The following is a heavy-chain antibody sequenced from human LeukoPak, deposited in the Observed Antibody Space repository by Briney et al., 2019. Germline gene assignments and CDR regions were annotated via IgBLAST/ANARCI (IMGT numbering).Heavy chain of an antibody. D-gene: IGHD2-2*01. J-gene: IGHJ4*02. Sequence: GESLKISCKGSGYSFNSYWIGWVRQMPWKGLEWMRIIYPGDSDTRYSPSFQGQVTISADKSIDTAYLQWSSLKASDTAMYYCARKYCRSSSCYVAFDYWGQGTLVTVSS. CDR1: GYSFNSYW. V-gene: IGHV5-51*01. CDR3: ARKYCRSSSCYVAFDY. CDR2: IYPGDSDT.